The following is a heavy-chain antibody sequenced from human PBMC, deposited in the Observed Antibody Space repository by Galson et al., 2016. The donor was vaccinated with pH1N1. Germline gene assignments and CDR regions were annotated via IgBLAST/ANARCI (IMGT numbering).Heavy chain of an antibody. Sequence: SGAEVKKSGESLKISCKVSGYSFTTSWIGWVRQMPGKGLEWMGIIYPGDSDAIYSPSFEGQVTMSVDKSISTAYLQWTTLKASDTALYFCARHENYGSGSRDYWGQGTLVTVSS. CDR1: GYSFTTSW. D-gene: IGHD3-10*01. V-gene: IGHV5-51*01. J-gene: IGHJ4*02. CDR2: IYPGDSDA. CDR3: ARHENYGSGSRDY.